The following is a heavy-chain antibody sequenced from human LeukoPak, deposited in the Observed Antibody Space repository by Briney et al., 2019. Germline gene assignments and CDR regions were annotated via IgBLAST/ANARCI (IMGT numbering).Heavy chain of an antibody. D-gene: IGHD2-15*01. J-gene: IGHJ4*02. CDR2: IWYDGSKR. V-gene: IGHV3-33*08. CDR1: GFTFNIYG. Sequence: PGGSLRLSCVASGFTFNIYGMHWVRQAPGKGLEWVAVIWYDGSKRYYADSVKGRFTISRDDSKNTLYLQMNSLRDEDTAVYYCARDPASSFDYWGQGSLVTVSS. CDR3: ARDPASSFDY.